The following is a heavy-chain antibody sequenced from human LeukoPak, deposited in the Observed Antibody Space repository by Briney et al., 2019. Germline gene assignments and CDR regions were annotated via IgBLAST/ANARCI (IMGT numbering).Heavy chain of an antibody. CDR3: ARPETQYSSGLDGFDI. J-gene: IGHJ3*02. Sequence: PGGSLRLSCATSGFTFSNYAVSWVRQAPGKGLEWVSSISGSGGTTYYADSVKGRFTISRDNSKNTLYLQMNSLRTEDTAVYYCARPETQYSSGLDGFDIWGQGTMVTVSS. CDR2: ISGSGGTT. V-gene: IGHV3-23*01. CDR1: GFTFSNYA. D-gene: IGHD6-19*01.